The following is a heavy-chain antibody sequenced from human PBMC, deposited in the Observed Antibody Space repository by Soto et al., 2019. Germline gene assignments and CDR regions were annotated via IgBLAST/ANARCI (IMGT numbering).Heavy chain of an antibody. D-gene: IGHD1-1*01. J-gene: IGHJ2*01. Sequence: PGGSLRLSCAASGFTFSSYSMNWVRQAPGKGLEWVSSISSSSTYIYYADSLKGRFTISRDSAKNSLYPQMNSLRAEDTAVYYCARLLEGDYWYFDLWGRGTLVTVSS. CDR3: ARLLEGDYWYFDL. CDR1: GFTFSSYS. CDR2: ISSSSTYI. V-gene: IGHV3-21*01.